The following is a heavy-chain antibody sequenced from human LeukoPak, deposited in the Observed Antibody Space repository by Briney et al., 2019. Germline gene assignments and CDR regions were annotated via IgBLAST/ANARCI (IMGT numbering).Heavy chain of an antibody. CDR1: GFTFSSYG. Sequence: PGRSLRLSCAASGFTFSSYGMHWVRQAPGKGLEWVAVISYDGSNKYYADSVKGRFTISRDNSKNTLYLQMNSLRAEDTAVYYCAKEFRYYDYVWGSYRIDYWGQGTLVTVSA. CDR3: AKEFRYYDYVWGSYRIDY. CDR2: ISYDGSNK. J-gene: IGHJ4*02. D-gene: IGHD3-16*02. V-gene: IGHV3-30*18.